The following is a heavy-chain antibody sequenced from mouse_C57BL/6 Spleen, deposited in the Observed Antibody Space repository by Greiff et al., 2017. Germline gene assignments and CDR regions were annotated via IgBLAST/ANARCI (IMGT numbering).Heavy chain of an antibody. CDR1: GYTFTSYW. CDR2: IDPNSGGT. CDR3: ARGDLAQFITTVVATDYFDD. V-gene: IGHV1-72*01. D-gene: IGHD1-1*01. J-gene: IGHJ2*01. Sequence: QVQLQQPGAELVKPGASVKLSCKASGYTFTSYWMHWVKQRPGRGLEWIGRIDPNSGGTKYNEKFKSKATLTVDKPSSTAYMQLSSLTSEDSAVYYCARGDLAQFITTVVATDYFDDWGQGTTLTVSS.